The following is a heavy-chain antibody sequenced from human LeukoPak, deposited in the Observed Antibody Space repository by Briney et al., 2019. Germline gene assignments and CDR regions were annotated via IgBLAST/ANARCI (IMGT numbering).Heavy chain of an antibody. J-gene: IGHJ4*02. CDR3: GRXPWXYRQRRGSYFDY. D-gene: IGHD6-25*01. CDR1: GFTVSSNY. Sequence: GGSLRLSCAASGFTVSSNYMSWVRQAPGKGLEWVSVIYSGGSTYYADSVKGRFTISRDNSKNTLYLQMNSLRAEDTAVYYCGRXPWXYRQRRGSYFDYWGQGTLVTVSS. CDR2: IYSGGST. V-gene: IGHV3-53*01.